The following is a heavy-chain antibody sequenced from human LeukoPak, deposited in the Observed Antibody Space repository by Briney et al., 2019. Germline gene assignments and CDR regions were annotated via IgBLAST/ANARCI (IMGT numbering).Heavy chain of an antibody. J-gene: IGHJ4*02. CDR3: ARGLTYLWFGELEFDY. D-gene: IGHD3-10*01. Sequence: ASVKVSCKASGYTFTGYYMHWVRQAPGQGLEWMGWISAYNGNTNYAQKLQGRVTMTTDTSTSTAYMELRSLRSDDTAVYYCARGLTYLWFGELEFDYWGQGTLVTVSS. CDR1: GYTFTGYY. CDR2: ISAYNGNT. V-gene: IGHV1-18*04.